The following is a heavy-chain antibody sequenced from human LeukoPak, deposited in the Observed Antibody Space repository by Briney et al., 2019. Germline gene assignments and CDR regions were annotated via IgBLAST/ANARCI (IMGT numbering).Heavy chain of an antibody. Sequence: GGSLRFSCAASGFTVSSYAMHWVRQAPGTGLEWVAVISYDGSNQYYADSVKGRFTISRDNSKNTLYLQVNSLRAEDTAIYYCARNILFAFDLWGQGTMVTVSS. V-gene: IGHV3-30*14. CDR3: ARNILFAFDL. CDR2: ISYDGSNQ. CDR1: GFTVSSYA. J-gene: IGHJ3*01.